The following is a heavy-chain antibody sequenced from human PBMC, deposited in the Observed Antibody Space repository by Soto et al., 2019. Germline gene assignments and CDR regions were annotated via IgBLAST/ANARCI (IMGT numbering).Heavy chain of an antibody. CDR2: IYSGGST. CDR1: GITVSNNY. J-gene: IGHJ4*02. V-gene: IGHV3-66*01. Sequence: EVQLVESGGGLVQPGGSLRLSCAASGITVSNNYMSWVRQPPGKGLEWVSVIYSGGSTYYADSVKGRFTVSRDNFKNTLYLQMNSLRADDTAIYYCASDTGVWGQGTLVTVSS. CDR3: ASDTGV. D-gene: IGHD4-17*01.